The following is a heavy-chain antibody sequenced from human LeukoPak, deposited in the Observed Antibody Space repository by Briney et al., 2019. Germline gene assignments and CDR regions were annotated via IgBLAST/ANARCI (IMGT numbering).Heavy chain of an antibody. CDR1: RFTFSNYG. CDR3: ARDSSYDSSGGYFDY. CDR2: INSRSSTI. Sequence: GGSLRLSCAASRFTFSNYGVNWVRQAPRKGLEWVSYINSRSSTIYYADSVRGRFTISRDNSKNTLYLQMNSLRAEDTAVYYCARDSSYDSSGGYFDYWGQGTLVTVSS. V-gene: IGHV3-48*01. D-gene: IGHD3-22*01. J-gene: IGHJ4*02.